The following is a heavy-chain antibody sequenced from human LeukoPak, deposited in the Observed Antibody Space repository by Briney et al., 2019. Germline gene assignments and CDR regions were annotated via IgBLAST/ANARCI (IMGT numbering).Heavy chain of an antibody. V-gene: IGHV1-2*02. CDR3: ARGSGYCGGDCYGY. CDR2: INPNSGGT. J-gene: IGHJ4*02. D-gene: IGHD2-21*01. CDR1: GYTFTGYY. Sequence: ASVKVSSKASGYTFTGYYMRWVRQAPGQGLEWVGCINPNSGGTNYAQNFQGRVTMSRDTSISTAYMELSRLRSDDTAVYYCARGSGYCGGDCYGYWGQGTLVTVSS.